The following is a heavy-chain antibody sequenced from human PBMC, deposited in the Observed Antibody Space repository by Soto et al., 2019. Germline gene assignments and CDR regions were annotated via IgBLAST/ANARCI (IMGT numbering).Heavy chain of an antibody. V-gene: IGHV3-21*04. CDR3: AKVGVISDFWSGYQATDYYYYGMDV. D-gene: IGHD3-3*01. CDR2: ISTSSSNV. Sequence: GGSLRLSCATSGFTFSSYRMNWVRQAPGKDLEWISSISTSSSNVYYADSVKGRFTISRDNSKNTLYLQMNSLRAEDTAVYYCAKVGVISDFWSGYQATDYYYYGMDVWGQGTTVTVSS. CDR1: GFTFSSYR. J-gene: IGHJ6*02.